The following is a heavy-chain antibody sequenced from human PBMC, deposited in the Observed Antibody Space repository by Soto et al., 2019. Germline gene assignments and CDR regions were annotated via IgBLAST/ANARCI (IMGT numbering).Heavy chain of an antibody. CDR2: ISTDNGNT. Sequence: QVQLVQAGAEVKKSGASVKVSGQASGYTFSNYGISWVRQAPGQGLEWMGWISTDNGNTNSARKLQGRVTMTTDTATSTAYMELRSLRSDDTAMYYCARDGVGGGAAGISYYQHGMDVWGQGTTVTVSS. CDR1: GYTFSNYG. CDR3: ARDGVGGGAAGISYYQHGMDV. J-gene: IGHJ6*02. V-gene: IGHV1-18*01. D-gene: IGHD6-25*01.